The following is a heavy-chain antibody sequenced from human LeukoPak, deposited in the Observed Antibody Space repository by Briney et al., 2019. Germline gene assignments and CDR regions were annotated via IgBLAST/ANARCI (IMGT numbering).Heavy chain of an antibody. CDR1: GFTFSSYG. V-gene: IGHV3-33*01. J-gene: IGHJ6*02. D-gene: IGHD6-13*01. CDR2: RWYDGSNK. CDR3: ARDKIAAAGPKYYYYYYGMNV. Sequence: PGGSLRLSCAASGFTFSSYGMHWVRQAAGKGLEWVAVRWYDGSNKYYADSVKGRFTISRDNSKNTLYLQVNSLRAEDTAVYYCARDKIAAAGPKYYYYYYGMNVWGQGTTVTVSS.